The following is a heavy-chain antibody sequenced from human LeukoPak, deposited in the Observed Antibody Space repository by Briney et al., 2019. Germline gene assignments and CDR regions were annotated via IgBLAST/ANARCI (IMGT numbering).Heavy chain of an antibody. V-gene: IGHV5-51*01. CDR3: ARHGVSEVITFDY. CDR2: IYPGDSDT. J-gene: IGHJ4*02. D-gene: IGHD3-22*01. CDR1: SYSFTSYW. Sequence: GESLKTSGQGSSYSFTSYWIGRVRQMPGKCLEWMGIIYPGDSDTRYSPSFQGQVTISADKSISTAYLQWSSLKASDTAMYYCARHGVSEVITFDYWGQGTLVTVSS.